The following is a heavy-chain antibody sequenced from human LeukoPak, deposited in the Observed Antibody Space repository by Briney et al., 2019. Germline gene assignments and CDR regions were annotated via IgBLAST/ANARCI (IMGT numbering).Heavy chain of an antibody. D-gene: IGHD6-13*01. Sequence: GRSLRLSCAASGFTFSSYAMHWVRQAPGKGLEWVAVISYDGSNKYYADSVKGRFTISRDNSKNTLYLQMNSLRAEDTAVYYCARGPMRRGLAAAVYWGQGTLVTVSS. J-gene: IGHJ4*02. CDR1: GFTFSSYA. V-gene: IGHV3-30*04. CDR2: ISYDGSNK. CDR3: ARGPMRRGLAAAVY.